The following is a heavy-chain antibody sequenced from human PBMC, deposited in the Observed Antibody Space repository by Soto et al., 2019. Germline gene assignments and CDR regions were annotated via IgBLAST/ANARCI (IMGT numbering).Heavy chain of an antibody. D-gene: IGHD3-3*01. CDR2: ISAYNGNT. CDR1: GYTFTSYG. CDR3: ARGGGVGGFLALYYYYSSVRA. V-gene: IGHV1-18*01. Sequence: ASVKVSCKASGYTFTSYGISWVRQAPGQGLEWMGWISAYNGNTNYAQKLQGRVTMTTDTSTSTAYMELRSLRSDDTAVYYCARGGGVGGFLALYYYYSSVRAFGAKGTTVPFP. J-gene: IGHJ6*02.